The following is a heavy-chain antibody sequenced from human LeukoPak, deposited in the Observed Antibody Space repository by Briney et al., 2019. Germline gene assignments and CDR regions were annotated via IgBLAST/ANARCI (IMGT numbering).Heavy chain of an antibody. CDR3: ARDPGGYCSSTSCYTGWSDP. Sequence: GALRLSFAASGFTFSSHGMDWGRQAPGKGLEWGAVISYYGSNKYYADSVQGRFTISRDNSKNTLYLQMNSLRAEDTAVYYCARDPGGYCSSTSCYTGWSDPWGQGTLVTVSS. V-gene: IGHV3-30*03. CDR1: GFTFSSHG. D-gene: IGHD2-2*02. J-gene: IGHJ5*02. CDR2: ISYYGSNK.